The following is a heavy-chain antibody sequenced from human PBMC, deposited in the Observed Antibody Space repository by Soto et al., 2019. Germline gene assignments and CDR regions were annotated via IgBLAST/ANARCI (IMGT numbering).Heavy chain of an antibody. J-gene: IGHJ6*02. D-gene: IGHD3-10*01. Sequence: QVQLVQSGAAVKEPGDSVRVSCEASGYTFTAYYIPWVRQAPGQGLEWMGWINPKFGDTTYAQDFQGRVSMTRDMSISTVYMELSRLTSDDTAIYYCARNLDYYYGPGSGNGHGFWGQGTTVTVFS. CDR1: GYTFTAYY. CDR3: ARNLDYYYGPGSGNGHGF. CDR2: INPKFGDT. V-gene: IGHV1-2*02.